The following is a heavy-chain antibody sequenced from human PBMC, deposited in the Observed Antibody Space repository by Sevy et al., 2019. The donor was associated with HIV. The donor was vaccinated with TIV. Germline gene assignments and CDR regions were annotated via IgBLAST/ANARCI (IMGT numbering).Heavy chain of an antibody. CDR2: IKSKTDGGTT. CDR3: TTDPRVGYCSSTSCYYFDY. D-gene: IGHD2-2*01. CDR1: GFTFSNAW. V-gene: IGHV3-15*01. J-gene: IGHJ4*02. Sequence: GSLRLSCAASGFTFSNAWMSWVRQAPGKGLEWVGRIKSKTDGGTTDYAAPVKGRFTISRDDSKNTLYLQMNSLKTEDTAGYYCTTDPRVGYCSSTSCYYFDYWGQGTLVTVSS.